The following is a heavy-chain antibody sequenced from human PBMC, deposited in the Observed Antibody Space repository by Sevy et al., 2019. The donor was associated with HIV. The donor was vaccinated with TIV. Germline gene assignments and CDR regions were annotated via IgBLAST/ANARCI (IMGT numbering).Heavy chain of an antibody. J-gene: IGHJ4*02. V-gene: IGHV3-7*01. CDR3: ARDTPYRSVWFYLYH. D-gene: IGHD3-9*01. Sequence: GGSLRLSCVASGFTFSNYWMSWVRQAPGKGLEWVANIKQDGNEEHYVDSVKGRFTISRDNAKNSVYLQVNSLRAEDTAVYYCARDTPYRSVWFYLYHWGQGTQVTVSS. CDR2: IKQDGNEE. CDR1: GFTFSNYW.